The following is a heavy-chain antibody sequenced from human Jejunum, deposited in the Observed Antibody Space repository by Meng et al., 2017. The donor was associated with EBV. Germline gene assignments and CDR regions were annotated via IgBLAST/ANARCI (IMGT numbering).Heavy chain of an antibody. CDR1: GFTFSSDS. CDR3: VRDSSFNVH. V-gene: IGHV3-21*01. CDR2: ISSGSSFI. J-gene: IGHJ4*02. D-gene: IGHD3-16*02. Sequence: VHRVGAGGGLLKPGRSLILSCAASGFTFSSDSMNWVRQAPGKGLEWVSYISSGSSFIYYADSVKGRFTISRDDAKNSLFLQLNSLRAEDTAVYYCVRDSSFNVHWGQGTLVTVSS.